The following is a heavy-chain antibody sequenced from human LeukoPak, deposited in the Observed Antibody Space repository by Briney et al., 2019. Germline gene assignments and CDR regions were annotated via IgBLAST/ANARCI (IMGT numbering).Heavy chain of an antibody. CDR2: INPSGGNT. J-gene: IGHJ4*02. D-gene: IGHD6-19*01. V-gene: IGHV1-46*01. Sequence: ASVKVSCKASGYTFTGYYMHWVRQAPGQGLEWMGIINPSGGNTNYAQKFQGRVTMTRDTSTSTVYMELSSLRSGDTAVYYCARFAVHRRLAVAGQFGLDYWGQGTLVTVSS. CDR3: ARFAVHRRLAVAGQFGLDY. CDR1: GYTFTGYY.